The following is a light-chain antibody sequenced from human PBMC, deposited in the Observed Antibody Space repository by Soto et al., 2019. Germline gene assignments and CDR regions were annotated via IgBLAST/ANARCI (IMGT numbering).Light chain of an antibody. J-gene: IGKJ1*01. CDR3: LQYGSSPFT. Sequence: EIVLTQSPGTLSLSPGERATLSCRASQSVSSSYLAWYQQKPGQAPRLLIYGASSRATGIPDRFSGSGSGTAFTLTISSLEREGCALYCCLQYGSSPFTFGQGTKVDFK. CDR1: QSVSSSY. CDR2: GAS. V-gene: IGKV3-20*01.